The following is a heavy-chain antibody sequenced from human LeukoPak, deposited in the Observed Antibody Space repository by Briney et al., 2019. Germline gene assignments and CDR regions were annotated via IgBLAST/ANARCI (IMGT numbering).Heavy chain of an antibody. CDR3: ARGYNYYGSGLTYGMDV. Sequence: SQTLSLTCTVSCGSISSGSYYWSWIRQPPGKGLELIGEFNHSGSTYYNPSLKSRVTISVATAHNPFSLKLSSVTAADTAVYYCARGYNYYGSGLTYGMDVWGQGTTVTVSS. V-gene: IGHV4-39*07. D-gene: IGHD3-10*01. CDR1: CGSISSGSYY. CDR2: FNHSGST. J-gene: IGHJ6*02.